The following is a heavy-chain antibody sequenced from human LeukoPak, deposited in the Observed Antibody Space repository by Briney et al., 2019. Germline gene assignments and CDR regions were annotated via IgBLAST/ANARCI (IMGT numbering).Heavy chain of an antibody. CDR3: AKAHLDAFDI. Sequence: PGGSLRLSCAASGFTFSSYGMHWVRQAPGKGLESVAVISYDGSNKYYADSVKGRFTISRDNSMKTVYLQMNSLRADDTAVYYCAKAHLDAFDIWGQGTMVTVSS. CDR2: ISYDGSNK. J-gene: IGHJ3*02. CDR1: GFTFSSYG. V-gene: IGHV3-30*18.